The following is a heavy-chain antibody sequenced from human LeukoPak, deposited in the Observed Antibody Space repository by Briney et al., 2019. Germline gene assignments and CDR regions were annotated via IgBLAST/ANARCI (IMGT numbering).Heavy chain of an antibody. CDR1: GYTFSSYY. CDR3: ARDGMAFGGVIVHDY. D-gene: IGHD3-16*02. CDR2: INPSGGST. V-gene: IGHV1-46*01. Sequence: ASVKVSCKASGYTFSSYYMHWVRQAPGQGLEWMGIINPSGGSTSYAQKFQGRVTMTRDTSTSTVYMELSSLRSEDTAVYYCARDGMAFGGVIVHDYWGQGTLVTVSS. J-gene: IGHJ4*02.